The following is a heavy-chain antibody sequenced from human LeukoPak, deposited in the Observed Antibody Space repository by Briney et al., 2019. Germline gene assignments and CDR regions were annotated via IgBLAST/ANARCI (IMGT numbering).Heavy chain of an antibody. CDR1: GFTFSDYY. D-gene: IGHD5-12*01. CDR3: ARQYGGYSGYYDY. J-gene: IGHJ4*02. CDR2: ISSSGSTL. Sequence: GGSLRLSCAASGFTFSDYYMSRIRQAPGKGLEWLSSISSSGSTLYYADSVKGQFTISRDNAKNSLYLQMNSLRAEDTAVYYCARQYGGYSGYYDYWGQGTLVTVSS. V-gene: IGHV3-11*01.